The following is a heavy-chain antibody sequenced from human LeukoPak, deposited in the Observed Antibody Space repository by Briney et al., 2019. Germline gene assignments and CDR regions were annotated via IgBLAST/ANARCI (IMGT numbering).Heavy chain of an antibody. CDR3: ARGRIRFVFGSRYWFDP. CDR2: IYTSGST. J-gene: IGHJ5*02. V-gene: IGHV4-4*07. D-gene: IGHD6-13*01. CDR1: GGSISSYY. Sequence: PSETLSLTCTVSGGSISSYYWSWIRQPAGKGLERIGRIYTSGSTNYNPSLKSRVTMSVDTSKNQFSLKLSSVTAADTAVYYCARGRIRFVFGSRYWFDPWGQGTLVTVSS.